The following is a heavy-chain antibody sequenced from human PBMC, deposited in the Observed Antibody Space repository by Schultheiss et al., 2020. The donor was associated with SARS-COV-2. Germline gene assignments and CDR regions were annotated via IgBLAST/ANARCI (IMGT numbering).Heavy chain of an antibody. CDR3: ARRTIPTFTRGGPTWYYGFWSGYSGAAFDI. CDR2: IYYSGST. J-gene: IGHJ3*02. D-gene: IGHD3-3*01. V-gene: IGHV4-59*08. CDR1: GGSISSYY. Sequence: SETLSLTCTVSGGSISSYYWSWIRQPPGKGLEWIGYIYYSGSTNYNPSLKSRVTISVDTSKNQFSLKLSSVTAADTAVYYCARRTIPTFTRGGPTWYYGFWSGYSGAAFDIWGQGTMVTVSS.